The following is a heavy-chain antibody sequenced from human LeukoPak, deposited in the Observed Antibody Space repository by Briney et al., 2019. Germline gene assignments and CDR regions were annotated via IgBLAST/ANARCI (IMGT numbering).Heavy chain of an antibody. V-gene: IGHV1-18*01. J-gene: IGHJ4*02. CDR2: ISGYNGNT. Sequence: ASVKVSCKASTYTFTRYGISWVRQAPGQGLEWMGWISGYNGNTNYAQKFLGRVSMTADTATSTAYMELSRLRSDDTAVYYCARDLVSIFWGQGTLVTVSS. CDR1: TYTFTRYG. D-gene: IGHD3-9*01. CDR3: ARDLVSIF.